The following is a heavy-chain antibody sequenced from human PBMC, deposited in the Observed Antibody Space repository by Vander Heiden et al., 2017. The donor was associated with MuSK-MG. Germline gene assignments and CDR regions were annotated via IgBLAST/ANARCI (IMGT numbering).Heavy chain of an antibody. CDR2: IYPGASAT. J-gene: IGHJ3*02. CDR1: GSSFTRYW. V-gene: IGHV5-51*03. Sequence: VQLVQSGAEVNKPGESLKLSCKGSGSSFTRYWSGWVRQMPGKGLQWMVIIYPGASATRYIPAVQGQVTISADKSRITAYLQWSRMKASDTAMYYSARWRTGLVNAFDIWCQVTMVTVSS. D-gene: IGHD3-9*01. CDR3: ARWRTGLVNAFDI.